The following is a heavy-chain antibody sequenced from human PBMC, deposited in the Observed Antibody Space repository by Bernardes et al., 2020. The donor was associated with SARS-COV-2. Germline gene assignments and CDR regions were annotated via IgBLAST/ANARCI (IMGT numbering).Heavy chain of an antibody. Sequence: ASVKVSCKTSGYTLSRYSTHWVRQAPGQGLEWMGIVNRSGGGTAYARNFQGRVTMTRDTSTSTEYMELSSLTSEDTAVYYCARDLGLGSYFTDYWGQGTLVNVSS. CDR3: ARDLGLGSYFTDY. D-gene: IGHD3-10*01. V-gene: IGHV1-46*01. J-gene: IGHJ4*02. CDR1: GYTLSRYS. CDR2: VNRSGGGT.